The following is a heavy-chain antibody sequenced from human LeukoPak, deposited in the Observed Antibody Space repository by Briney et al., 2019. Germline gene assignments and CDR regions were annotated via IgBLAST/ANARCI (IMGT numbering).Heavy chain of an antibody. CDR2: ISGSGGST. J-gene: IGHJ4*02. CDR3: AKGDIVAPFDY. Sequence: GGSLRLSCAASGFTFSSYAMSWVRQAPGKGLEWVSAISGSGGSTYYTDSVRGRFTISRDNSKNTLYLQMNSLRAEDTAVYYCAKGDIVAPFDYWGQGTLVTVSS. V-gene: IGHV3-23*01. D-gene: IGHD5-12*01. CDR1: GFTFSSYA.